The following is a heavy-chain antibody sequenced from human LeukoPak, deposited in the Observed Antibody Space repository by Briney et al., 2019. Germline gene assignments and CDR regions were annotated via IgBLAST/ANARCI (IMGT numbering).Heavy chain of an antibody. CDR1: GYTFTAYY. CDR2: INPSSGGT. CDR3: ARDHTLTVAPNFFDP. V-gene: IGHV1-2*02. Sequence: ASVKVSCKASGYTFTAYYMHWVRQAPGQGLEWLGWINPSSGGTNYVQKFQGRVTMTRDTSISTAYMELSRLTSDDTAVYYCARDHTLTVAPNFFDPWGQGTLVTVSS. D-gene: IGHD6-19*01. J-gene: IGHJ5*01.